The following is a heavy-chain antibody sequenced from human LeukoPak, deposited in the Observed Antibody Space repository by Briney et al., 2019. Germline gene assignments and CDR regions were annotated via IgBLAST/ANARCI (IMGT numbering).Heavy chain of an antibody. V-gene: IGHV4-38-2*02. J-gene: IGHJ3*02. Sequence: SETLSLTCTVSAYSISSGYYWGWIRQPPGKGLEWIGSIYHSGSTYYNPSLKSRVTISVDTSKNQFSLKLSSVTAADTAVYYCARDLYAHITMVRGVIITGAFDIWGQGTMVTVSS. CDR3: ARDLYAHITMVRGVIITGAFDI. CDR1: AYSISSGYY. CDR2: IYHSGST. D-gene: IGHD3-10*01.